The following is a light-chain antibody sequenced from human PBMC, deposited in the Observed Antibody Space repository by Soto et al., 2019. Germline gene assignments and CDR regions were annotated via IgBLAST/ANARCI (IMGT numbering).Light chain of an antibody. CDR3: SSFAGSNNYV. CDR1: SSDVGGYNY. Sequence: HSVLTQPPSASGSPGQSVTISCTGTSSDVGGYNYVSWYQQHPGKAPKLMIYEVTKRPSGVPDRFSGSKSGNTASLTVSGLQAEDEAEYYCSSFAGSNNYVFGTGTKLTVL. J-gene: IGLJ1*01. CDR2: EVT. V-gene: IGLV2-8*01.